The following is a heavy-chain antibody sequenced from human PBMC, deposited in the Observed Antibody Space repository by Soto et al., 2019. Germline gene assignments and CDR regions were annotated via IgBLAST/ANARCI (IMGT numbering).Heavy chain of an antibody. CDR1: GGSVSSGSFY. CDR3: ARDRILGGLDV. CDR2: IYNSETT. Sequence: SETLSLTCTVSGGSVSSGSFYWTWIRQPPGKGLEWIGYIYNSETTSYNPSLKRRVTMLVDTSKNQFSLILTSVTAADTAVYYCARDRILGGLDVWGQGTTVTVSS. J-gene: IGHJ6*02. V-gene: IGHV4-61*01. D-gene: IGHD7-27*01.